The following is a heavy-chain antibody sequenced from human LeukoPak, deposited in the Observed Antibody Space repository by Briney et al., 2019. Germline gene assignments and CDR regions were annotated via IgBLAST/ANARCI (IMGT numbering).Heavy chain of an antibody. CDR3: ARGPDLYFDWLSNNWSDP. V-gene: IGHV4-34*01. Sequence: PSETLSLTCAVYGASFSGYYWSWIRQPPGKGLEWIGEINHSGSTNYNPSLKSRVTISVDTSKNQFSLKLTSVTAADTAVYYCARGPDLYFDWLSNNWSDPWGQGTLVTVSS. CDR1: GASFSGYY. CDR2: INHSGST. J-gene: IGHJ5*02. D-gene: IGHD3-9*01.